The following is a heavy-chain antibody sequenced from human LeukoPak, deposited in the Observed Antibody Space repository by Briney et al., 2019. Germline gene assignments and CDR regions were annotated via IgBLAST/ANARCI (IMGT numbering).Heavy chain of an antibody. D-gene: IGHD3-22*01. CDR3: AKDFGYYELYYFDY. V-gene: IGHV3-7*03. J-gene: IGHJ4*02. CDR1: GFTFGTYW. CDR2: IKHDGSEK. Sequence: GGSLRLSCAASGFTFGTYWMSWVRQAPGKGLEWVANIKHDGSEKYYVDSVKGRFTISRDNAKNSLYLQMNSLRAEDTAVYYCAKDFGYYELYYFDYWGQGTLVTVSS.